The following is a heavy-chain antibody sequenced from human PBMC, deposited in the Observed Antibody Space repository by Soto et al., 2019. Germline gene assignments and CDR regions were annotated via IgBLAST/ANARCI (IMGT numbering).Heavy chain of an antibody. Sequence: QVQLVESGGTVVQVGGSLRLSCAASGFAFHGYAMHWVRQAPGKGLDWVAVIWYDGSEKYYADSVEGRSTISRDNSKNTLYLQRHSLRVEDTAVYYCARDPRTRAGDYWRQRTLVAVSS. CDR1: GFAFHGYA. CDR3: ARDPRTRAGDY. D-gene: IGHD3-10*01. CDR2: IWYDGSEK. V-gene: IGHV3-33*01. J-gene: IGHJ4*02.